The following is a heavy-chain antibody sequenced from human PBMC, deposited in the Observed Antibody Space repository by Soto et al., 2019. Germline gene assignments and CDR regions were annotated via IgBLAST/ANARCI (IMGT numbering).Heavy chain of an antibody. CDR3: ARGSAARHYYYYGMDV. CDR1: GGSISSSNW. V-gene: IGHV4-4*02. Sequence: SETLSLTCAVSGGSISSSNWWSWVRQPPGEGLEWIGEIYHSGSTNYNPSLKSRVTISVDKSKNQFSLKLSSVTAADTAVYYCARGSAARHYYYYGMDVWGQGTTVTVSS. CDR2: IYHSGST. D-gene: IGHD6-6*01. J-gene: IGHJ6*02.